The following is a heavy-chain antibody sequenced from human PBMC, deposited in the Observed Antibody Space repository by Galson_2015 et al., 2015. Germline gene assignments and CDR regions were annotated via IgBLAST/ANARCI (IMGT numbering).Heavy chain of an antibody. CDR2: LSYDGSNR. J-gene: IGHJ6*02. Sequence: SLRLSCAASGFTFSTYGMHWVRQAPGKGLEWVSFLSYDGSNRYYADSVKGRFTISRDNSKNTLFLQMNSLRAEDTAVYYCAREITQGYCSGGSCYYYGMDVWGQGTTVTVSS. CDR1: GFTFSTYG. CDR3: AREITQGYCSGGSCYYYGMDV. D-gene: IGHD2-15*01. V-gene: IGHV3-33*05.